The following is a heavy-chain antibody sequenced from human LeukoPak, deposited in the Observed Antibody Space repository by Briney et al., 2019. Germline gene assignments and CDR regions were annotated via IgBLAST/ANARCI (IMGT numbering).Heavy chain of an antibody. CDR3: AREAYCGGDCYSAGGGYMDV. CDR2: IYHSGST. Sequence: SETLSLTCAVYGGSISSSNWWSWVRQPPGKGLECIGEIYHSGSTNYNPSLKSRVTISVDTSKNQFSLKLSSVTAADTAVYYCAREAYCGGDCYSAGGGYMDVWGKGTTVTVSS. J-gene: IGHJ6*03. V-gene: IGHV4-4*02. D-gene: IGHD2-21*02. CDR1: GGSISSSNW.